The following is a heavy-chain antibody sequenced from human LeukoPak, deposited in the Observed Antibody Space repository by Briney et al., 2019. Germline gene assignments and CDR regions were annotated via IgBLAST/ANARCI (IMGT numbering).Heavy chain of an antibody. D-gene: IGHD2-15*01. V-gene: IGHV4-30-4*01. CDR1: GGSISSGDYY. J-gene: IGHJ6*04. CDR3: ARESTLGSGGVDV. CDR2: IYYSGST. Sequence: SETLSLTCTVSGGSISSGDYYRSWIRQPPGKGLEWIGYIYYSGSTYYNPSLKSRVTISVDTSKNQFSLKLSPVTAADTAVYYCARESTLGSGGVDVWGKGTTVTVSS.